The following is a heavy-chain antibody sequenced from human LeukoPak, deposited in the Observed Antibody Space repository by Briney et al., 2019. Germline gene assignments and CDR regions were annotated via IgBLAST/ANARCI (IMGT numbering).Heavy chain of an antibody. V-gene: IGHV1-3*01. J-gene: IGHJ4*01. CDR3: ARWVILTGYYYFDY. Sequence: GASVKVSCKASGYTFTSYAMHWVRQAPGQRLEWMGWINAGNGNTKYSQKFQGRVTITRDTSASTAYMELSSLRSEDTAVYYCARWVILTGYYYFDYWGQEPWSPSPQ. CDR1: GYTFTSYA. CDR2: INAGNGNT. D-gene: IGHD3-9*01.